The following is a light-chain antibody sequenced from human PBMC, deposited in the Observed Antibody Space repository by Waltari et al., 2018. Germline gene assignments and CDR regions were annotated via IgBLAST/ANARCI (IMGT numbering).Light chain of an antibody. V-gene: IGKV3-20*01. J-gene: IGKJ1*01. CDR2: GVS. CDR1: QSVGTS. CDR3: QHYVRLPVT. Sequence: IVLTQSPGTLSLSQGERATLSCRASQSVGTSLAWYRQQKRGQAPRLLIYGVSIRATGISDRFSGSGFGTDFSLTISGLEPEDFAVYYCQHYVRLPVTFGQGTTVEIK.